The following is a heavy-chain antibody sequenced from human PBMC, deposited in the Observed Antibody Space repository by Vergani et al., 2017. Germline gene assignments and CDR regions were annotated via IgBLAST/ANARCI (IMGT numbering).Heavy chain of an antibody. V-gene: IGHV1-46*03. D-gene: IGHD3-9*01. CDR1: GYTFSNYY. Sequence: QVQLVQSGAEVKKSGASVKVSCKTSGYTFSNYYMHWVRQAPGQGLEWMGIINPSGGHTNYAQKFQGRVTMTRDTSTITVYMELSSMISEDTAIYYCARGDYGILTGYRYWGQGTLVTVSA. J-gene: IGHJ4*02. CDR2: INPSGGHT. CDR3: ARGDYGILTGYRY.